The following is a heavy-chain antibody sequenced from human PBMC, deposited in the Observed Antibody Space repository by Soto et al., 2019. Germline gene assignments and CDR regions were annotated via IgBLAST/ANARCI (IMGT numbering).Heavy chain of an antibody. Sequence: GGSLRLSCVGSGFTFSTYSINWVRQAPGKGLEWVSSISSRSDIYYADSVKGRFTISRDNAKNSVSLQMNSLRAEDTAVYYCAREYTAWPLAYGLDVWGQGTAVTVSS. D-gene: IGHD2-2*02. CDR2: ISSRSDI. V-gene: IGHV3-21*01. J-gene: IGHJ6*02. CDR3: AREYTAWPLAYGLDV. CDR1: GFTFSTYS.